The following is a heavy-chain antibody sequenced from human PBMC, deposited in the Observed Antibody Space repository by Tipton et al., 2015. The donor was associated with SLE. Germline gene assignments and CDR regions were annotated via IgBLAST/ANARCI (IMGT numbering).Heavy chain of an antibody. CDR3: ARGRGAARLDY. CDR1: GFTFSSYD. D-gene: IGHD6-6*01. V-gene: IGHV3-13*04. J-gene: IGHJ4*02. CDR2: IDTAGDT. Sequence: SLRLSCAASGFTFSSYDMHWVRQATGKGLEWVSAIDTAGDTYYPGSVKGRFTISRENAKNSFYLQMDSLTAVDTAVYYCARGRGAARLDYWGQGTLVTVSP.